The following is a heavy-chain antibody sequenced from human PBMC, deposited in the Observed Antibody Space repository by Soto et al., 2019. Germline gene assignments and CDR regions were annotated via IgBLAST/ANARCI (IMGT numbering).Heavy chain of an antibody. CDR3: ARVLVFYGGFDP. D-gene: IGHD2-21*02. J-gene: IGHJ5*02. V-gene: IGHV3-11*01. Sequence: PGGSLRLSCAATGFTFTDYYMSWIRQAPGKGLEWVSYISSSGSTIYYADPVKGRFTISGDNAKNSLYLQMNSLRVEDTAVYYCARVLVFYGGFDPWGQGTLVTVSS. CDR1: GFTFTDYY. CDR2: ISSSGSTI.